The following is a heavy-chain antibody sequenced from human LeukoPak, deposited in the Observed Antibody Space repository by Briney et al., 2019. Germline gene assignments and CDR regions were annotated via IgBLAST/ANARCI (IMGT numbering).Heavy chain of an antibody. CDR2: LYSGGST. CDR1: GFTVSRNY. CDR3: ASGAQRTSCLDY. V-gene: IGHV3-53*01. D-gene: IGHD2-2*01. J-gene: IGHJ4*02. Sequence: GGSLTLACAASGFTVSRNYMSWVRQAPGKGLEWVSILYSGGSTYYADSVKGRFTISRDISKNTVYLQMNSLRAEDTAVCYCASGAQRTSCLDYWGQGTLVTVSS.